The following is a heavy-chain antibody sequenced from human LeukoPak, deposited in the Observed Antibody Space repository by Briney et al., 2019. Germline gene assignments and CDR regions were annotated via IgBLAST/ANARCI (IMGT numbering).Heavy chain of an antibody. CDR3: ATVLPGRADRQEKRYYYMDV. CDR1: GGTFSGYA. D-gene: IGHD6-13*01. J-gene: IGHJ6*03. CDR2: IIPIFGTA. Sequence: SVKVSCKASGGTFSGYAISWVRQAPGQGLEWMGGIIPIFGTANYAQKFQGRVTITADESTSTAYMELSSLRSEDTAVYYCATVLPGRADRQEKRYYYMDVWGTGTTVTVSS. V-gene: IGHV1-69*13.